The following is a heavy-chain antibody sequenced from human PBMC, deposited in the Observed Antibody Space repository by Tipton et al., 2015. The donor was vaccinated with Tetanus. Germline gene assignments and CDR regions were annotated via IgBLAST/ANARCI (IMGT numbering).Heavy chain of an antibody. CDR2: ISGPGDTTT. J-gene: IGHJ3*02. CDR1: GFTFSSYA. Sequence: SLRLSCVASGFTFSSYAIRWVRQAPGKGLEWVSAISGPGDTTTYYTDSGKVRFSISRDNSKNTVYLQMNSLKTEDTAVYHCARVKGGSGSSRDALDMWGRGTRVTVSS. D-gene: IGHD1-26*01. CDR3: ARVKGGSGSSRDALDM. V-gene: IGHV3-23*01.